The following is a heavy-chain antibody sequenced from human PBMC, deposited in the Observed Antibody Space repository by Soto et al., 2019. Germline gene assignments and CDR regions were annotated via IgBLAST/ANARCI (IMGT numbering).Heavy chain of an antibody. V-gene: IGHV3-23*01. CDR3: AKRIIAAGPFDY. D-gene: IGHD6-13*01. Sequence: GGSLRLSCAASGFTFSSYAMSWVRPAPGKGLEWVSGISGSGGITYYADSVRGRFTISRDNSKNTLYLQMSSLRAEDTAVYYCAKRIIAAGPFDYWGQGTLVTVSS. J-gene: IGHJ4*02. CDR1: GFTFSSYA. CDR2: ISGSGGIT.